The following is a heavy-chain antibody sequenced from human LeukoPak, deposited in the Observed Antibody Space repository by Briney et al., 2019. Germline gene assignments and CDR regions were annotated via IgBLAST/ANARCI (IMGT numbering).Heavy chain of an antibody. Sequence: ASVKVSCKASGGTFSSYAINWVRQAPGQGLEWMGGIIPIFGTANYAQKFQGRVTITADKSTSTAYMELSSLRSEDTAVYYCARPISGTSFDYWGQGTLVTVSS. J-gene: IGHJ4*02. CDR2: IIPIFGTA. CDR3: ARPISGTSFDY. D-gene: IGHD2-15*01. CDR1: GGTFSSYA. V-gene: IGHV1-69*06.